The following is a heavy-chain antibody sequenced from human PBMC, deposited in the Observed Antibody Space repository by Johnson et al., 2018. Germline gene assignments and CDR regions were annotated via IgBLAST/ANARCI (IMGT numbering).Heavy chain of an antibody. CDR3: ARVHRRVAATNYYYYGMDV. CDR2: IKPSGGST. V-gene: IGHV1-46*04. CDR1: GNTFTTYY. Sequence: QVQLVQSGAEVKKXGASXKVXCKASGNTFTTYYMNWVRQAPGQGLEWVGIIKPSGGSTSYAQKLQGRVTMTTDTSTSTAYMELRSLRSDDTAGYYCARVHRRVAATNYYYYGMDVWGQGTTVTVSS. J-gene: IGHJ6*02. D-gene: IGHD2-15*01.